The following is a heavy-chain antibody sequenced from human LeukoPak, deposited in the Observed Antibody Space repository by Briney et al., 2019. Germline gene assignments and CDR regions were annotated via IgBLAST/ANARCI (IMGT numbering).Heavy chain of an antibody. V-gene: IGHV1-18*01. CDR1: GYTFTSYG. CDR2: ISAHNGNT. J-gene: IGHJ4*02. Sequence: ASVKVSCKASGYTFTSYGISWVRQAPGQGLEWMGWISAHNGNTNYAQKLQGRVTITTDTSTSTAYLELRSLRSDDTAVYYCARDMGSGYDILTGYYTPTPPDYWGQGTLVTVAS. CDR3: ARDMGSGYDILTGYYTPTPPDY. D-gene: IGHD3-9*01.